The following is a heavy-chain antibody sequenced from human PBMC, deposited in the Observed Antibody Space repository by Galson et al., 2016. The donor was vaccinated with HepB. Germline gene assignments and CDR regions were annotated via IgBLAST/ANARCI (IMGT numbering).Heavy chain of an antibody. CDR1: GFTFINYG. CDR2: IWYDGTNK. J-gene: IGHJ6*02. Sequence: SLRLSCAASGFTFINYGMHWVRQAPGKVLEGVALIWYDGTNKYYADSVTGRFTISSDNSKRTAYLQMNSRTAEDTALCYCAKEGGDGYNFPYSYGMDVWGQGTTVTVPS. D-gene: IGHD5-24*01. CDR3: AKEGGDGYNFPYSYGMDV. V-gene: IGHV3-33*06.